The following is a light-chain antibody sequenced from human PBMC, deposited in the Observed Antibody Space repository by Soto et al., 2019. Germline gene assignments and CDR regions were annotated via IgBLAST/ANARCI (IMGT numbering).Light chain of an antibody. Sequence: EIVFTQSPGTLSLSPGEGATLSCRASQSVSSSYLAWYQQKPGQAPRLLIYGASSRATGIPDRFSGSGSGTEFTLTISSLQTDDFASYYCQQYDSYSWTFGQGTKVDIK. CDR1: QSVSSSY. V-gene: IGKV3-20*01. CDR2: GAS. J-gene: IGKJ1*01. CDR3: QQYDSYSWT.